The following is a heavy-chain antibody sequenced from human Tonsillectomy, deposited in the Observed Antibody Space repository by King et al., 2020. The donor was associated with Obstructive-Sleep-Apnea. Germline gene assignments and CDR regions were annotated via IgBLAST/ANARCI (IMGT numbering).Heavy chain of an antibody. D-gene: IGHD6-19*01. V-gene: IGHV1-2*02. CDR3: ARFKAVAGADY. CDR1: GYTFTADH. Sequence: EQLVQSGAEVKQPGASVKVSCKASGYTFTADHMYWMRQAPGQGLEWIGWINPNSGGTNSAQRFQGRVTMTRDTSLSTVYMELRRLRYDDTAVYYCARFKAVAGADYWGQGTLVTVSS. CDR2: INPNSGGT. J-gene: IGHJ4*02.